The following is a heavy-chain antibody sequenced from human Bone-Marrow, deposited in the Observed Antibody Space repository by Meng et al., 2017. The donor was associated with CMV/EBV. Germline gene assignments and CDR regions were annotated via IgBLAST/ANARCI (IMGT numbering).Heavy chain of an antibody. V-gene: IGHV3-53*01. D-gene: IGHD3-16*01. CDR2: IYSGGST. Sequence: GESLKISCAASGFTVSSNYMSWVRQAPGKGLEWVSVIYSGGSTYYADSVKGRFTISRDNSKNTLYLQMNSLRAEDTAVYYCASLREGGVDYYGMDVWGQGTTVTVSS. J-gene: IGHJ6*02. CDR1: GFTVSSNY. CDR3: ASLREGGVDYYGMDV.